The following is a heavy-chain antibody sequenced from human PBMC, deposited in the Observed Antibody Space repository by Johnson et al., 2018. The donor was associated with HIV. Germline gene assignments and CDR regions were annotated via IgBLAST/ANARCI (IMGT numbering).Heavy chain of an antibody. Sequence: VQLVESGGGLVQPGRSLRLSCAASGFTFDDYGMHWVRQAPGKGLEWVSVIYSGGSSYYADSVKGRFTISRDNSKNTLYLQMNSLRVEDTAVYYCAKGADYADYEGAFDIWGQGTMVTVSS. J-gene: IGHJ3*02. CDR3: AKGADYADYEGAFDI. V-gene: IGHV3-66*01. CDR2: IYSGGSS. CDR1: GFTFDDYG. D-gene: IGHD4-17*01.